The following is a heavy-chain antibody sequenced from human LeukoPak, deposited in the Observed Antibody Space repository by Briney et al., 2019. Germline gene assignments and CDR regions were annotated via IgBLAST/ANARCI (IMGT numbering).Heavy chain of an antibody. V-gene: IGHV1-69*02. Sequence: SSVKVSCKASGGTFSSYTISWVRQAPGQGLEWMGRIIPIPGIANYAQKFQGRVTITADKSTSTAYMELSSLRSEDTAVYYCATRRGYSGYESHDYWGQGTLVTVSS. CDR3: ATRRGYSGYESHDY. CDR2: IIPIPGIA. D-gene: IGHD5-12*01. J-gene: IGHJ4*02. CDR1: GGTFSSYT.